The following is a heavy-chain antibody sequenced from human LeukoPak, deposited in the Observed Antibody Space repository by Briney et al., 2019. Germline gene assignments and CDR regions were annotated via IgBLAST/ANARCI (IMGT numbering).Heavy chain of an antibody. CDR1: GGSITSGSYY. CDR3: ARGYYFDY. Sequence: SETLSLTCTVSGGSITSGSYYWAWIRQPPGKGLEWIGEINHSGSTNYNPSLKSRVTISVDTSKNQFSLKLSSVTAADTAVYYCARGYYFDYWGQGTLVTVSS. J-gene: IGHJ4*02. V-gene: IGHV4-39*07. CDR2: INHSGST.